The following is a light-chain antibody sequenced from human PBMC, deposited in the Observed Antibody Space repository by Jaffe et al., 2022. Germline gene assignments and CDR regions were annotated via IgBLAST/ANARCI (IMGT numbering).Light chain of an antibody. CDR3: GTWDSSLSLWV. CDR1: SSNIGNNY. CDR2: DNN. J-gene: IGLJ3*02. V-gene: IGLV1-51*01. Sequence: QSVLTQPPSVSAAPGQKVTISCSGSSSNIGNNYVSWYQQLPGTAPKLLIYDNNKRPSGIPDRFSGSKSGTSATLGITGLQTGDEADYYCGTWDSSLSLWVFGGGTKLTVL.